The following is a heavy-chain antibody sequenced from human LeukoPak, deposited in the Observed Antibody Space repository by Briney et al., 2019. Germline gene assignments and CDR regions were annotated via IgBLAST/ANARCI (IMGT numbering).Heavy chain of an antibody. Sequence: GGALRLSCAASGCTFSAYAMNWVRQAPGKGLEWVAGIGRSCCNIHHEAPVKGRFSIFSDQSQNPLFSQINSLRPEDTAVYYLAKDQTWDDRGWLVYWGQRSLVTV. CDR1: GCTFSAYA. CDR3: AKDQTWDDRGWLVY. J-gene: IGHJ4*02. D-gene: IGHD6-19*01. CDR2: IGRSCCNI. V-gene: IGHV3-23*01.